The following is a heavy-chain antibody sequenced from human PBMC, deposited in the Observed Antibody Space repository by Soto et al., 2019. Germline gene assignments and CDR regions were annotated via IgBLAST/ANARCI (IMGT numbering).Heavy chain of an antibody. J-gene: IGHJ3*02. Sequence: GASVKVSCKASGYTFTGYYMHWVRQAPGQGLEWMGWINPNSGGTNYAQKFQGWVTMTRDTSISTAYMELSRLRSDDTAVYYCAILPLYSSGWGGIWGQGTMVTVSS. V-gene: IGHV1-2*04. CDR2: INPNSGGT. CDR3: AILPLYSSGWGGI. CDR1: GYTFTGYY. D-gene: IGHD6-19*01.